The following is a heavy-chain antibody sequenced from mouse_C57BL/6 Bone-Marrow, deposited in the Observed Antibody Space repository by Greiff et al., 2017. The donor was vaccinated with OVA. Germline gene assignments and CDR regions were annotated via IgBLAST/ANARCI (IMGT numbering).Heavy chain of an antibody. CDR2: ISNGGGST. D-gene: IGHD2-3*01. CDR3: ARRDGTSIDY. Sequence: EVQLVESGGGLVQPGGSLKLSCAASGFTFSDYYMSWVRQTPEKRLEWVAYISNGGGSTYYPDTVKGRFTISRDNAKNTLYLQMSRLKSEDTAMYYCARRDGTSIDYWGQGTSVTVSS. V-gene: IGHV5-12*01. CDR1: GFTFSDYY. J-gene: IGHJ4*01.